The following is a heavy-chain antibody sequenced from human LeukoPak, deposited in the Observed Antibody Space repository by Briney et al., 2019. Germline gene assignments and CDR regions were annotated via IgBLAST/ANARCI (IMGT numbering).Heavy chain of an antibody. V-gene: IGHV4-30-4*08. D-gene: IGHD2-2*01. Sequence: SETLSLTCTVSGGSISSGDYYWSWIRQPPGKGLEWIGYIYYSGSTYYSPSLKSRVTISVDTSKNQFSLKLSSVTAADTAVYYCARVPLPAAIFDWFDPWGQGTLVTVSS. J-gene: IGHJ5*02. CDR1: GGSISSGDYY. CDR3: ARVPLPAAIFDWFDP. CDR2: IYYSGST.